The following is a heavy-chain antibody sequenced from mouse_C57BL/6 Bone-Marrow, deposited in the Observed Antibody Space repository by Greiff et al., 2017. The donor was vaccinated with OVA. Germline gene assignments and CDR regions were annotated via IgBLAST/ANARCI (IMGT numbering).Heavy chain of an antibody. V-gene: IGHV2-2*01. Sequence: QVQLKESGPGLVQPSQSLSITCTVSGFSLTSYGVHWVRQSPGKGLEWLGVIWSGGSTDYNAAFISRLSISKDNSKSQVFFKMNSLQADDTAIYYCASYSNWYFDVWGTGTTVTVSS. J-gene: IGHJ1*03. CDR3: ASYSNWYFDV. D-gene: IGHD2-5*01. CDR2: IWSGGST. CDR1: GFSLTSYG.